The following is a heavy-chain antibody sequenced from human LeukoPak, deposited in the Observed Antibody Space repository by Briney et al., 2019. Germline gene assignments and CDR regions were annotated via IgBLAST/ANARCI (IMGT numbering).Heavy chain of an antibody. CDR1: GYTFTSYY. Sequence: ASVKVSCKASGYTFTSYYMHWVRQAPGQGLEWMGIINPSGGSTTYAQKFQGRVTTTRDTPTSTVYMELSSLRSEDAAVYYCARGYYDIAPWGQGTLVTVSS. D-gene: IGHD3-9*01. V-gene: IGHV1-46*01. CDR3: ARGYYDIAP. J-gene: IGHJ5*02. CDR2: INPSGGST.